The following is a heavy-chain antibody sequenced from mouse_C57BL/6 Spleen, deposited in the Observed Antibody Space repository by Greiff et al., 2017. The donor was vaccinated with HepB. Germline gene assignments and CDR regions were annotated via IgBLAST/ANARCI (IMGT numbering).Heavy chain of an antibody. J-gene: IGHJ2*01. D-gene: IGHD2-3*01. Sequence: QVHVKQSGAELVKPGASVKLSCKASGYTFTEYTIHWVKQRSGQGLEWIGWFYPGSGSIKYNEKFKDKATLTADKSSSTVYMELSRLTSEDSAVYFCARHEDHDGFFDYWGQGTTLTVSS. CDR2: FYPGSGSI. V-gene: IGHV1-62-2*01. CDR1: GYTFTEYT. CDR3: ARHEDHDGFFDY.